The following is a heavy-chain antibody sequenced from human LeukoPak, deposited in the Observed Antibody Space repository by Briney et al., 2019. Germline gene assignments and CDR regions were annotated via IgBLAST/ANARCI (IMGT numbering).Heavy chain of an antibody. CDR3: ARLIAADPQLDS. Sequence: SETLSLTCTVSGGSISSGGYYWSWIRQPPGKGLEWIGYIHHSGDTYQNPSLKSRVTVSSDRSKNQFYLKLSSVTAADTAVYYCARLIAADPQLDSWGQGTLVTVSS. CDR2: IHHSGDT. J-gene: IGHJ4*02. CDR1: GGSISSGGYY. D-gene: IGHD6-13*01. V-gene: IGHV4-30-2*01.